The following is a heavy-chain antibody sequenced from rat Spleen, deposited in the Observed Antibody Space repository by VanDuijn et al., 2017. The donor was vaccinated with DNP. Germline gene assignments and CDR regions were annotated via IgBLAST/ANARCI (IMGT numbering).Heavy chain of an antibody. CDR2: INYDGSNT. Sequence: EVQLVESGGGLVQPGRSLKLSCAASGFTFSDYNMAWVRQAPKKGLEWVATINYDGSNTYYRDSVKGRFTISRDNAKSTLYLQMDSLRSEDTAAYYCARHEYSSAGGFDYWGHGVMVTVSS. CDR1: GFTFSDYN. V-gene: IGHV5-7*01. D-gene: IGHD1-1*01. CDR3: ARHEYSSAGGFDY. J-gene: IGHJ2*01.